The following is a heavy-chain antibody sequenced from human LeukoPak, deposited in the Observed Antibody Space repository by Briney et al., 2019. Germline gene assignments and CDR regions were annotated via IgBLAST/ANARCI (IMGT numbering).Heavy chain of an antibody. Sequence: SVKVSCKASGGTFSSYTISWVRQAPGQGLEWMGRIIPILGIANYAQKFQGRVTITADKSTSTAYMELSSLRSEDTAVYYCARDGDTGTPNTDYWGQGTLVTVSS. CDR3: ARDGDTGTPNTDY. D-gene: IGHD5-18*01. CDR1: GGTFSSYT. CDR2: IIPILGIA. V-gene: IGHV1-69*04. J-gene: IGHJ4*02.